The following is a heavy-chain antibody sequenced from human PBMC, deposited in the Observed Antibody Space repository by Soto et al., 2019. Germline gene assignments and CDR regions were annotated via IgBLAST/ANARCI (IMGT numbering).Heavy chain of an antibody. Sequence: SGPTLVNPTQTLTLSCTVSGFSLTTRGMTLGWIRQPPGKAPEWLALSTQYSPSLQSRLTFTEDTSKNQVVLTMTNMDPVDTATYYCTLRQDTSRGPIYWGQGIMVTVSS. CDR1: GFSLTTRGMT. J-gene: IGHJ4*02. V-gene: IGHV2-5*01. CDR2: ST. CDR3: TLRQDTSRGPIY. D-gene: IGHD6-13*01.